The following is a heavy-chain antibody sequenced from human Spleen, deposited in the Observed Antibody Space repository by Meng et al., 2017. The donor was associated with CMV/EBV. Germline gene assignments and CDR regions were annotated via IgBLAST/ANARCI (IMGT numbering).Heavy chain of an antibody. V-gene: IGHV3-30*18. Sequence: SGFTFSSYGMHCVRQAPGKGLDWVAVISYDGSTKYYADSMKGRFTISRDNSKNTLYLQMNSLRADDTAVYYCAKVPSPYCSSTSCYFYWGQGTLVTVSS. CDR1: GFTFSSYG. J-gene: IGHJ4*02. D-gene: IGHD2-2*01. CDR3: AKVPSPYCSSTSCYFY. CDR2: ISYDGSTK.